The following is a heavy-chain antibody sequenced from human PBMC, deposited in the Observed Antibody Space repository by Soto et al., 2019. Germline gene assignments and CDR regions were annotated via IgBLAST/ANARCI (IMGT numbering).Heavy chain of an antibody. V-gene: IGHV3-20*04. CDR3: ARDYDILTGYFNEVFLFDY. D-gene: IGHD3-9*01. CDR2: INWNGGST. CDR1: GFTFDDYG. Sequence: PGGSLRLSCAASGFTFDDYGMSWVRQAPGKGLEWVSGINWNGGSTGYADSVKGRFTISRDNSKNTLYLQMNSLRAEDTAVYYCARDYDILTGYFNEVFLFDYWGQGTLVTVSS. J-gene: IGHJ4*02.